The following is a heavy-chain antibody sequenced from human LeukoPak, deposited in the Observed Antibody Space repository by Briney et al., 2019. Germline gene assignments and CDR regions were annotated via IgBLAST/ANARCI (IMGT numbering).Heavy chain of an antibody. D-gene: IGHD2-8*02. CDR2: IYHSGRS. CDR1: GDSISNGVKY. J-gene: IGHJ4*02. CDR3: ARDQVECTGGTCQSRVGFDF. V-gene: IGHV4-31*03. Sequence: SETLSLTCTVSGDSISNGVKYWSWIRQHPGRGLEWIGYIYHSGRSYYNPSLKSRITMSVDTSKNQFSLNLSSVTAADTAVHYCARDQVECTGGTCQSRVGFDFWGQGTLVTVS.